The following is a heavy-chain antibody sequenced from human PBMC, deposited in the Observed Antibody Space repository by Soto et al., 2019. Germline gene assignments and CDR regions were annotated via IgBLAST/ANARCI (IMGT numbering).Heavy chain of an antibody. D-gene: IGHD3-10*01. CDR3: ARPGSGSYYSLDY. CDR1: GYTFTSYA. Sequence: VKVSCKASGYTFTSYAMHWVRQAPGQRLEWMGWINAGNGNTKYSQKFQGRVTITRDTSASTAYMELSSLRSEDTAVYYCARPGSGSYYSLDYWGQGTLVTVSS. V-gene: IGHV1-3*01. CDR2: INAGNGNT. J-gene: IGHJ4*02.